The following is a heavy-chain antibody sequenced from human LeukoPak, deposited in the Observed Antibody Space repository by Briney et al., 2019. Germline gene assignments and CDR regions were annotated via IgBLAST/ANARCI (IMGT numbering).Heavy chain of an antibody. V-gene: IGHV1-18*01. Sequence: GASVKVSCKASGYTFTSYGISWVRQAPGQGLEWMGWISAYNGNTNYAQKLQGRVTMTTDTSTSTAYMELRSLRSDDTAVYYCAREPDPRGPGTDGVDNWFDPWGQGTLVTVSS. J-gene: IGHJ5*02. CDR2: ISAYNGNT. CDR3: AREPDPRGPGTDGVDNWFDP. D-gene: IGHD2-8*01. CDR1: GYTFTSYG.